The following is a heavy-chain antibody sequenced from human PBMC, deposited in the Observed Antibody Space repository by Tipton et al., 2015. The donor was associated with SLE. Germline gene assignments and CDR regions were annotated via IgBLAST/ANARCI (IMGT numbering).Heavy chain of an antibody. V-gene: IGHV3-30*04. Sequence: RSLRLSCAASGFTFSSYAMHWVRQAPGKGLEWVTVISDDGSNKYYADSVRGRFTISRDNSKNTLYLQMNSLRAEDTAVYYCAAEPIAAAAPFDYWGQGSLVTVSS. D-gene: IGHD6-13*01. J-gene: IGHJ4*02. CDR2: ISDDGSNK. CDR1: GFTFSSYA. CDR3: AAEPIAAAAPFDY.